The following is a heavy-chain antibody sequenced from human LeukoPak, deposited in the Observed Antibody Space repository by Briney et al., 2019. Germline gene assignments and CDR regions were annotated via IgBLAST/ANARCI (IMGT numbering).Heavy chain of an antibody. CDR2: INPNSGGT. J-gene: IGHJ4*02. CDR3: ARDYPTGDCVGY. CDR1: GYTFTGYY. D-gene: IGHD7-27*01. Sequence: ASVKVSCKASGYTFTGYYMHWVRQAPGQGLEWMGWINPNSGGTNYAQKFQGRVTMTRDTSISTAYMELSRLRSDDTAVYYRARDYPTGDCVGYWGQGTLVTVSS. V-gene: IGHV1-2*02.